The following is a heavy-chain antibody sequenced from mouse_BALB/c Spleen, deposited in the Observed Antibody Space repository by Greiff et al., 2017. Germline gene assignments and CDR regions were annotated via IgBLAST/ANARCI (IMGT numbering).Heavy chain of an antibody. CDR1: GFNIKDTY. CDR3: ANYYDYDGGVWFAY. J-gene: IGHJ3*01. CDR2: IDPANGNT. Sequence: EVQLQESGAELVKPGASVKLSCTASGFNIKDTYMHWVKQRPEQGLEWIGRIDPANGNTKYDPKFQGKATITADTSSNTAYLQLSSLTSEDTAVYYCANYYDYDGGVWFAYWGQGTLVTVSA. D-gene: IGHD2-4*01. V-gene: IGHV14-3*02.